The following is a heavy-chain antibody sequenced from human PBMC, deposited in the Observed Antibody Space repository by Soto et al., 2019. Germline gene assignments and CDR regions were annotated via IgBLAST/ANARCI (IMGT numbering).Heavy chain of an antibody. CDR1: GGSFSGYY. CDR2: INHSGST. Sequence: QVQLQQWGAGLLKPSETLSLTCAVSGGSFSGYYWSWIRQPPGKGLEWIGEINHSGSTKYNPSLKSRVTISVDTSKNQFSLKLSSVTAGDTAVYYCARGDGSSAVGSWFDPWGQGTLVTVSS. D-gene: IGHD6-13*01. V-gene: IGHV4-34*01. J-gene: IGHJ5*02. CDR3: ARGDGSSAVGSWFDP.